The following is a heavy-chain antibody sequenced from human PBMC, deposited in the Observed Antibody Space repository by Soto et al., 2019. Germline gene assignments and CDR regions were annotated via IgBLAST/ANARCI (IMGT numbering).Heavy chain of an antibody. D-gene: IGHD1-1*01. V-gene: IGHV1-2*02. CDR2: INPKSGDK. Sequence: ASVKVSCKTSGYTFTGHIIHWLRQAPGQGLEWLGWINPKSGDKLYAQKFQGRVTMTRDTSISTVYMDLTSLTSDDTAVYYCARDLFPADKPWKDEYNYFDPWGQGTLGTVSS. CDR1: GYTFTGHI. CDR3: ARDLFPADKPWKDEYNYFDP. J-gene: IGHJ5*02.